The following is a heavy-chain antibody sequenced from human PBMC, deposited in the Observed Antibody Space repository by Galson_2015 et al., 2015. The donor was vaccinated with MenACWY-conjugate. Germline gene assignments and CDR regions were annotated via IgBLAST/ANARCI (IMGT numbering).Heavy chain of an antibody. J-gene: IGHJ3*02. Sequence: SETLSLTCTVSGGSISSSSYYWDWIRQPPGRGLEWIGTIYYSGSTYYNSSLKSRVTISVDTSQNQFSLNLSSMTAADTAMYYCARHDRTAPARSGAFDIWGRGTMVTVSS. V-gene: IGHV4-39*01. CDR3: ARHDRTAPARSGAFDI. CDR2: IYYSGST. D-gene: IGHD2-2*01. CDR1: GGSISSSSYY.